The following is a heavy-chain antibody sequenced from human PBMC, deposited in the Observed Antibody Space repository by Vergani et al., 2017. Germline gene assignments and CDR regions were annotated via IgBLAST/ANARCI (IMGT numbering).Heavy chain of an antibody. Sequence: EVQLVQSGADVKKPGESLKISCKGSGYSFARYWIGWVRQMPGKGLEWMGVIYPGDSETKYSPSFEGQVIISADRSISTAYLQWSSLKASDTAMYYCARHVGATPFDYWGQGTLVTVSS. CDR1: GYSFARYW. CDR2: IYPGDSET. V-gene: IGHV5-51*01. CDR3: ARHVGATPFDY. D-gene: IGHD1-26*01. J-gene: IGHJ4*02.